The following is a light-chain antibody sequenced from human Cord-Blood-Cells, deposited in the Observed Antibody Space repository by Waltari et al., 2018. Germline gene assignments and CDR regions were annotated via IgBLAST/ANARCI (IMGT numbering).Light chain of an antibody. CDR2: EGS. V-gene: IGLV2-23*01. CDR3: CSYAGSSTYV. J-gene: IGLJ1*01. CDR1: SRDVGRYNL. Sequence: QSALTQPASVSGSPGQSITISCTGTSRDVGRYNLISWYQQHTGKAPKLILYEGSKRPSGVSNRFSGSKSGNTASLTISGLQAEDEADYYCCSYAGSSTYVFGTGTKVTVL.